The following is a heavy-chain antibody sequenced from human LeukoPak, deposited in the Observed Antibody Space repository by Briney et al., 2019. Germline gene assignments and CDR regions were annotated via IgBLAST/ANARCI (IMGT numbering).Heavy chain of an antibody. CDR3: ARVYPDVDFWGGYYLLDY. J-gene: IGHJ4*02. Sequence: GGSLRLSCAASGFTFRSHGMHWVRQAPGKGLEWVALIWHDGTNKYYADSVRGRFTISRDNSKNTLYLQMNSLRAEDTAVYYCARVYPDVDFWGGYYLLDYWGQGTLVTVSS. CDR1: GFTFRSHG. V-gene: IGHV3-33*01. D-gene: IGHD3-3*01. CDR2: IWHDGTNK.